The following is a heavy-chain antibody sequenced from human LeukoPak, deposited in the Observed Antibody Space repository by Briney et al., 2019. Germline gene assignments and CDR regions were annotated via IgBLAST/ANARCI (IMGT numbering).Heavy chain of an antibody. D-gene: IGHD1-1*01. Sequence: PGGSLRLSCAASGFTFSSYAMSWVRQAPGKGLEWVSTISGSGGSTYYADSVKGRFTISRDNSKNTLYPQMNSLRAEDTAVYYCAKSSTRQPGHFDYWGQGTLVTVSS. CDR3: AKSSTRQPGHFDY. CDR1: GFTFSSYA. CDR2: ISGSGGST. J-gene: IGHJ4*02. V-gene: IGHV3-23*01.